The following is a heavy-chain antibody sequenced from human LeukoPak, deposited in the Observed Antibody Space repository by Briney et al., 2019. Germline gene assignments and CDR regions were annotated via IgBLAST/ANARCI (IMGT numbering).Heavy chain of an antibody. V-gene: IGHV3-21*01. D-gene: IGHD3-16*01. CDR2: ISSSSSYI. Sequence: GGSLRLSCAASGFTFSSYSMNWVRQAPGKGLEWVSSISSSSSYIYYADSVKGRFTISRDNAKNSLYLQMNSLRAEDTAVYYCARADDEGGPGPYYGMDVWGKGTTVTVSS. CDR3: ARADDEGGPGPYYGMDV. CDR1: GFTFSSYS. J-gene: IGHJ6*04.